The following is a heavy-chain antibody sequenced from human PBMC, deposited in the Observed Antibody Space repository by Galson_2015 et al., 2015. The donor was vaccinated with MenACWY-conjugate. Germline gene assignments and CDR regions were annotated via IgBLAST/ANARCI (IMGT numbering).Heavy chain of an antibody. D-gene: IGHD3-9*01. CDR1: GFSLSTAGVG. Sequence: PALVKPPQTLTLTCTFSGFSLSTAGVGVGWIRQPPGKALEWLALIYWDDDKRSSPSLKSRLTITKDTSKNQVVLTMTNMEPVDTARYYCGPGTFDMWTGYYWGVAFDDGGPGTLVTVAS. CDR3: GPGTFDMWTGYYWGVAFDD. J-gene: IGHJ3*01. CDR2: IYWDDDK. V-gene: IGHV2-5*02.